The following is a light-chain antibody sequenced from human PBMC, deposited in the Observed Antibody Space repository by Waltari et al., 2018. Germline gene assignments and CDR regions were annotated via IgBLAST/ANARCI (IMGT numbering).Light chain of an antibody. Sequence: QSVLTQPPSVSAPPGPKVAISCSGSRSNIGNNYVSWYQQLPGTAPKLLIYENDKRPSGIPDRFSGSMSGTSATLGITGLQTGDEADYYCGSWDSSMSVVVFGGGTKLSVL. J-gene: IGLJ3*02. V-gene: IGLV1-51*02. CDR2: END. CDR1: RSNIGNNY. CDR3: GSWDSSMSVVV.